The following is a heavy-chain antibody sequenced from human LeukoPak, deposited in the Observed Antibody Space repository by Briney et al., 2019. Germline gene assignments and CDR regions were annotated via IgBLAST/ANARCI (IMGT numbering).Heavy chain of an antibody. D-gene: IGHD3-16*01. CDR2: MNPNSGNT. V-gene: IGHV1-8*01. CDR3: ARGRGKIHYYYGMDV. CDR1: GYTFTSYD. Sequence: GASVKVSCKASGYTFTSYDINWVRQATGQGLEWMGWMNPNSGNTGYAQKFQGRVTMTRNISISTAYMELSSLRSEDTAVYYCARGRGKIHYYYGMDVWGQGTTVTVSS. J-gene: IGHJ6*02.